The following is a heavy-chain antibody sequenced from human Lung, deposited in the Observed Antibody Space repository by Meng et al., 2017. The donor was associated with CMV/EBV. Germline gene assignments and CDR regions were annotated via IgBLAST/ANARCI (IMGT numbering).Heavy chain of an antibody. CDR3: ARDLAGRDDY. CDR1: GFTLSRYW. V-gene: IGHV3-74*01. J-gene: IGHJ4*02. D-gene: IGHD3-10*01. Sequence: GEXXKISCAASGFTLSRYWMHWVRQVPGKGLVWVSRINEDGSLTNYADAVEGRFTISRDSAKNTLFLQMNSLRAEDTAVYYCARDLAGRDDYWGPGTLVTVSS. CDR2: INEDGSLT.